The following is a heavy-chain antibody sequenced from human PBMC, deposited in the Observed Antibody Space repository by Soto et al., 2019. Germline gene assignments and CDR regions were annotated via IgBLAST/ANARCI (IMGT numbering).Heavy chain of an antibody. J-gene: IGHJ4*02. Sequence: LRLSCAASGFTFSSYVMSWVRQAPGKGLEWVSAMSGSGGSTYYADSVKGRFTISRDNSKNTLYLQMNSLRAEDTAVYYCAKDFSVMVYDFWSGYYLDYWGQGPLVTVSS. CDR2: MSGSGGST. CDR1: GFTFSSYV. CDR3: AKDFSVMVYDFWSGYYLDY. D-gene: IGHD3-3*01. V-gene: IGHV3-23*01.